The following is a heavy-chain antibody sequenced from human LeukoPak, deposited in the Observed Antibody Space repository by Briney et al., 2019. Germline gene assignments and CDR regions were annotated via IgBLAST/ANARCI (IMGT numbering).Heavy chain of an antibody. J-gene: IGHJ4*02. CDR3: ARSGSLYASFDY. CDR2: IKQDGSEK. D-gene: IGHD3-16*02. Sequence: GGSLRLSCTASGFTFGDYAISWVRQAPGKGLEWVANIKQDGSEKYYVDSVKGRFTISRDNAKNSLYLQMNSLRAEDTAVYYCARSGSLYASFDYWGQGTLVTVSS. CDR1: GFTFGDYA. V-gene: IGHV3-7*03.